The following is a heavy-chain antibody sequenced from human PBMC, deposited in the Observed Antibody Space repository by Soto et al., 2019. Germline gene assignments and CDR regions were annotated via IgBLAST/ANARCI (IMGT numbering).Heavy chain of an antibody. CDR3: AKTGMAGYCRGGGCYHYFDY. J-gene: IGHJ4*02. CDR1: GFTFSSYA. CDR2: FSGSGGST. D-gene: IGHD2-15*01. V-gene: IGHV3-23*01. Sequence: PGGSLRLSCATSGFTFSSYAMSWVRQAPGKGLEWVSGFSGSGGSTHYADSVKGRFTISRDNSKNTLYLQMKSLRAEDTAVYYCAKTGMAGYCRGGGCYHYFDYWGQGTLVTVSS.